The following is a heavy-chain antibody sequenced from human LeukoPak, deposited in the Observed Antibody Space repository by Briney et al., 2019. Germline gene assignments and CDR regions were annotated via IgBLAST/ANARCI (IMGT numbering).Heavy chain of an antibody. CDR1: GYTFTSYY. Sequence: ASVKVSCKAPGYTFTSYYMHWVRQAPGQGLEWMGIINPSGGSTSYAQKFQGRVTMTRDTSTSTVYMELSGLRSEDTAVYYCARDLLPPYYYDSSGYYGVGAFDIWGQGTMVTVSS. CDR3: ARDLLPPYYYDSSGYYGVGAFDI. CDR2: INPSGGST. J-gene: IGHJ3*02. D-gene: IGHD3-22*01. V-gene: IGHV1-46*01.